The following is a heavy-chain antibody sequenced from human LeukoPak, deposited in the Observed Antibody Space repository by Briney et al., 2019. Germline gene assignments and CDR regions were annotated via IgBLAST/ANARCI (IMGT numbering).Heavy chain of an antibody. V-gene: IGHV4-39*01. J-gene: IGHJ5*02. CDR3: ARVGATVTTDWLDP. D-gene: IGHD4-17*01. CDR2: IYYSGST. Sequence: SETLSLTCTVSCGYIRSSSYYWGWIRQPPGKGLEWIGSIYYSGSTYYNASLKSRGTISVDTSKNQFSLKLNSVTAADTAVYYCARVGATVTTDWLDPWGQGTLVTVSS. CDR1: CGYIRSSSYY.